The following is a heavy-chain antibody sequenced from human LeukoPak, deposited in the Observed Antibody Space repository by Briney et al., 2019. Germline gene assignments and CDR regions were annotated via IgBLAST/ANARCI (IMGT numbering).Heavy chain of an antibody. D-gene: IGHD1-14*01. CDR3: ARGTLNIPGEHGAFDY. CDR1: GFTFSSYS. J-gene: IGHJ4*02. CDR2: VSTSSSYI. V-gene: IGHV3-21*01. Sequence: GGSLRLSCAASGFTFSSYSMNWVRQAPGKGLEWVSSVSTSSSYIHYADSVKGRFTISGDNAKNSLYLQMNSLRAEDTAVYYCARGTLNIPGEHGAFDYWGQGTLVTVSS.